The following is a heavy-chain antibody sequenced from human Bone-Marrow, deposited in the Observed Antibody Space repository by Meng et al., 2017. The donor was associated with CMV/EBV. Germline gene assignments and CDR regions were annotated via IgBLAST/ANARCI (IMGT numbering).Heavy chain of an antibody. J-gene: IGHJ4*02. V-gene: IGHV3-11*01. CDR1: GFTFSSYA. D-gene: IGHD3-3*01. Sequence: GESLKISCAASGFTFSSYAMSWIRQAPGKGLEWVSYISSSGSTIYYADSVKGRFTISRDNAKNSLYLQMNSLRAEDTAVYYCARERNYDFWSGSSSIFDYWGQGTLVTVSS. CDR2: ISSSGSTI. CDR3: ARERNYDFWSGSSSIFDY.